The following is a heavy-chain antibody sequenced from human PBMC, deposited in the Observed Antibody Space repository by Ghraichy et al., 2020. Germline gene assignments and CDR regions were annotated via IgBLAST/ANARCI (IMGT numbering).Heavy chain of an antibody. CDR2: ISHSGNT. CDR1: GGSFSGYY. CDR3: ARDRKKVRGTSARGSTLDI. D-gene: IGHD3-16*01. V-gene: IGHV4-34*01. Sequence: SETLSLTCAVYGGSFSGYYWTWIRQPPGNGLEWIGEISHSGNTDYSPSLKSRVTILVDTSKNQFSLRLSSVTAADTAVYYCARDRKKVRGTSARGSTLDIWGQGTMVTVSS. J-gene: IGHJ3*02.